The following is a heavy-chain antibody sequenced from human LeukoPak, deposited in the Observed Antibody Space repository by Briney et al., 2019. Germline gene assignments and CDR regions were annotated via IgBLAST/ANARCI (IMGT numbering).Heavy chain of an antibody. Sequence: SETLSLTCTVSGGSISSYYWSWVRQPPGKGLEWIGEIYHSGSTNYNPSLKSRVTISVDKSKNQFSLKLSSVTAADTAVYYCARVSPLGVVVTPYFDYWGQGTLVTVSS. V-gene: IGHV4-59*12. D-gene: IGHD3-22*01. J-gene: IGHJ4*02. CDR1: GGSISSYY. CDR3: ARVSPLGVVVTPYFDY. CDR2: IYHSGST.